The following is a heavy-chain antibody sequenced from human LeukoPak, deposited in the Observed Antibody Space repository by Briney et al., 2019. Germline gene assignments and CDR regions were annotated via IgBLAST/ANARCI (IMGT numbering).Heavy chain of an antibody. Sequence: PGGSLRLSCAASGFTFSSYGMHWVRQAPGKGLEWVAVISYDGSNKYYADSVKGRFTISRDNSKNTLYLQMNSLRAEDTAVYYCAKYNYVGQLVAMDYYYYMDVWGKGTTVTVSS. CDR3: AKYNYVGQLVAMDYYYYMDV. D-gene: IGHD6-6*01. CDR2: ISYDGSNK. V-gene: IGHV3-30*18. J-gene: IGHJ6*03. CDR1: GFTFSSYG.